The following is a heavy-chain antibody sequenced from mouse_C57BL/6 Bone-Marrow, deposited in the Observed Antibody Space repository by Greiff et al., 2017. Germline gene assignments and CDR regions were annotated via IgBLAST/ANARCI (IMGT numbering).Heavy chain of an antibody. CDR2: IYPRSGNT. Sequence: LVESGAELARPGALVKLSCKASGYTFTSYGISWVKQRTGQGLEWIGEIYPRSGNTYYNEKFKGKATLTADKSSSTAYMELRSLTSEDSAVYFCARGNLLHAMDYWGQGTSVTVSS. J-gene: IGHJ4*01. V-gene: IGHV1-81*01. CDR3: ARGNLLHAMDY. D-gene: IGHD1-1*01. CDR1: GYTFTSYG.